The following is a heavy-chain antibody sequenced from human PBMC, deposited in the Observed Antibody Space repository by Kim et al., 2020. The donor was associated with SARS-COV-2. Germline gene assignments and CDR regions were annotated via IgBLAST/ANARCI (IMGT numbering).Heavy chain of an antibody. CDR2: VSRTGGRT. V-gene: IGHV3-23*01. D-gene: IGHD5-12*01. CDR1: GFTFSMFA. CDR3: AKYAYSGTSAGLDV. Sequence: GGSLRLSCAGSGFTFSMFAMSWVRQAPGKGLEWVSTVSRTGGRTYYADSVKGRFTISRDNPKNTVNLQMNSLRVEDTAIYYCAKYAYSGTSAGLDVWGQG. J-gene: IGHJ6*02.